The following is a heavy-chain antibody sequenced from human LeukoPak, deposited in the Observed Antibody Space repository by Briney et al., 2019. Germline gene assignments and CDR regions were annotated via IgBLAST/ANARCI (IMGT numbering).Heavy chain of an antibody. CDR2: ISSDGTTK. CDR1: GFTLSSYG. J-gene: IGHJ4*02. D-gene: IGHD2-8*01. V-gene: IGHV3-30*18. CDR3: AKAAYCTSTSCHFSGYAQRPLDS. Sequence: GGSLRLSCAASGFTLSSYGMHWVRQAPGKGLEWVSGISSDGTTKDSAASVKGRFTISRDNSKNTMYLQVNRLRAEDTAVYYWAKAAYCTSTSCHFSGYAQRPLDSWGQGTLVTVSS.